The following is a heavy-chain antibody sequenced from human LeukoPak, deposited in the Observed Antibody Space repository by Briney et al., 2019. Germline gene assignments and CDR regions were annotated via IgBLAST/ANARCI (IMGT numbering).Heavy chain of an antibody. CDR2: ISAYNGDI. Sequence: ASVKDSCKASGYTFTKYGVSWVRQAPGQGREWMGWISAYNGDIKYAQRGKGRVTMTTDTSTSTVYMELRGLRSDDTAVYYCARESGSDAFDIWGQGTMVTVSS. V-gene: IGHV1-18*01. CDR1: GYTFTKYG. CDR3: ARESGSDAFDI. J-gene: IGHJ3*02.